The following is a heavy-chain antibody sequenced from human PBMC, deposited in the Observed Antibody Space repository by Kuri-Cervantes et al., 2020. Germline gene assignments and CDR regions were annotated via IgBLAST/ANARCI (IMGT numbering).Heavy chain of an antibody. CDR2: INPSGGST. V-gene: IGHV1-46*01. D-gene: IGHD3-3*01. CDR3: ARAEYYDFFGGPGRANWFDP. Sequence: ASVKVSCKASGYTFTGYYMHWVRQAPGQGLEWMGIINPSGGSTSYAQKFQGRVTMTRDTSTSTVYMELSSLRSEDTAVYYCARAEYYDFFGGPGRANWFDPWGQGTLVTVSS. J-gene: IGHJ5*02. CDR1: GYTFTGYY.